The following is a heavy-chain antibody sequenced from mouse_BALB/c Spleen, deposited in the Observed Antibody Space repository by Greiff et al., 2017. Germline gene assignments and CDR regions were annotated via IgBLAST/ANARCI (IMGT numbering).Heavy chain of an antibody. Sequence: EVKLMESGGGLVQPGGSLKLSCAASGFTFSSYTMSWVRQTPEKRLEWVAYISNGGGSTYYPDTVKGRFTISRDNAKNTLYLQMSSLKSEDTAMYYCARRVYYGLYFDYWGQGTTLTVSS. CDR2: ISNGGGST. J-gene: IGHJ2*01. CDR3: ARRVYYGLYFDY. CDR1: GFTFSSYT. D-gene: IGHD2-1*01. V-gene: IGHV5-12-2*01.